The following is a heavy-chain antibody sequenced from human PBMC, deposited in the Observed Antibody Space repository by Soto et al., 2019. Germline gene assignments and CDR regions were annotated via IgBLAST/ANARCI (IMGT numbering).Heavy chain of an antibody. J-gene: IGHJ1*01. D-gene: IGHD3-16*01. CDR2: VFYSGNS. CDR1: GGSVNSGGYY. Sequence: SETLSLTCTVSGGSVNSGGYYWNWIRQPPGKGLEWLGYVFYSGNSNYKPSVRSRVAISVDTSKNQFFLRLSSVTAADTAVYYCVRSYTLMVAALGEWGQGTLVTVSS. CDR3: VRSYTLMVAALGE. V-gene: IGHV4-61*08.